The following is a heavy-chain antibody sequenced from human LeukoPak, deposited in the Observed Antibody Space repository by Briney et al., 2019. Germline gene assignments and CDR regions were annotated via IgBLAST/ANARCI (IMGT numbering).Heavy chain of an antibody. CDR1: GIIFSNTW. Sequence: GGSLRLSCTVSGIIFSNTWMSWVRQAPGKGLEWVGRIKSKYNGGTTDYPAPVKGRFIISRDDSKNTLYLQMNSLKIEDTAVYYCTTDRPVYWGQGTLVTVSS. CDR2: IKSKYNGGTT. V-gene: IGHV3-15*01. J-gene: IGHJ4*02. CDR3: TTDRPVY.